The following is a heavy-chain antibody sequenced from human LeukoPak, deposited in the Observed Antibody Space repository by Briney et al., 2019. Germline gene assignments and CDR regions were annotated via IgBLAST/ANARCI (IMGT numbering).Heavy chain of an antibody. CDR3: ARDPLDVGDYYYYGMDV. D-gene: IGHD3-16*01. CDR1: GGSISSYY. J-gene: IGHJ6*02. CDR2: IYYSGST. Sequence: PSETLSLTCTVSGGSISSYYWGWIRQPPGKGLEWIGSIYYSGSTYYNPSLKSRVTISVDTSKNQFSLKLSSVTAADTAVYYCARDPLDVGDYYYYGMDVWGQGTTVTVSS. V-gene: IGHV4-39*07.